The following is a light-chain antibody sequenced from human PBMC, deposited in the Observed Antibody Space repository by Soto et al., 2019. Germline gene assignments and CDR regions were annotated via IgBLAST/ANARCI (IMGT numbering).Light chain of an antibody. J-gene: IGLJ2*01. CDR1: SSDVGSYNL. V-gene: IGLV2-23*01. CDR2: EGS. CDR3: CSYAGRWV. Sequence: QSALTQPASVSGSPGQSITISCTGNSSDVGSYNLVSWYQQHPGKAPKLMIYEGSKRPSGVSNRFSGSKSGNTASLTISGLQAEDEADYYCCSYAGRWVFGGGTKVTVL.